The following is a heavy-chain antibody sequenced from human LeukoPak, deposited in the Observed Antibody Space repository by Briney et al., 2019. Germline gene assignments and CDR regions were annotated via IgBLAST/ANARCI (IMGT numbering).Heavy chain of an antibody. D-gene: IGHD3-10*01. CDR1: GGTFNSHV. CDR2: IIPVYGTA. Sequence: SVKVSCKASGGTFNSHVISWLRQAPGQGLEWMGGIIPVYGTASYAEKFQGRVTITTDESTTTAYMEMSSLTSEDTAVYYCARGYYYGSESYWHTKWFDPWGQGTLVTVSS. V-gene: IGHV1-69*05. CDR3: ARGYYYGSESYWHTKWFDP. J-gene: IGHJ5*02.